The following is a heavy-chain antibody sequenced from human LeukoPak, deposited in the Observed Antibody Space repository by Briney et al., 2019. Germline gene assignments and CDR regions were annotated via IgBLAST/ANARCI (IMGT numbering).Heavy chain of an antibody. CDR1: GGSFSADY. CDR3: ARAGYGASVGWYFDL. Sequence: SETLSLTCAVYGGSFSADYWGWIRQPPGKGLEWIGEISHSEGTKYNPSLKSRLSISVDTSKNQFSLELSSVTAADTAVYYCARAGYGASVGWYFDLWGRGTLVTVSS. D-gene: IGHD4-17*01. J-gene: IGHJ2*01. V-gene: IGHV4-34*01. CDR2: ISHSEGT.